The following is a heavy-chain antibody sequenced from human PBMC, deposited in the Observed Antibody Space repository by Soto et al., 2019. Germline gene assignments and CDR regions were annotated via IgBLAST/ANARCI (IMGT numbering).Heavy chain of an antibody. D-gene: IGHD4-17*01. CDR1: GASISSSSYY. CDR3: ARRTTVVTPLVAFDI. CDR2: IYYSGST. V-gene: IGHV4-39*01. Sequence: LSLTCTVSGASISSSSYYWGWIRQPPGKGLEWIGSIYYSGSTYYNPSLKSRVTISVDTSKNQFSLKLSSVTAADTAVYYCARRTTVVTPLVAFDIWGQGTMVTVSS. J-gene: IGHJ3*02.